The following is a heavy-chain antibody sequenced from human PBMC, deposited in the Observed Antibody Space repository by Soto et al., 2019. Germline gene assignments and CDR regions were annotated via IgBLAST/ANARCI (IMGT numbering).Heavy chain of an antibody. CDR1: GFTFSSYT. J-gene: IGHJ5*02. V-gene: IGHV3-30-3*01. D-gene: IGHD3-9*01. Sequence: GGSLRLSCAASGFTFSSYTMHWARQATGKGLEWVAVISYDGSNKYYAESVKGRFTISRDNSKNALYLQMNSLRAEDTAVYYCATLDWSTDPNWFDPWGQGSLLTVSS. CDR2: ISYDGSNK. CDR3: ATLDWSTDPNWFDP.